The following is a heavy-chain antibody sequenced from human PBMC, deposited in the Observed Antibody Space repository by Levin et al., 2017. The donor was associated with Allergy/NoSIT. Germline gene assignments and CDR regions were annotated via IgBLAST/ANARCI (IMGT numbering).Heavy chain of an antibody. D-gene: IGHD3-10*01. CDR1: GGSISSNNYY. CDR2: IFYSGTT. J-gene: IGHJ4*02. V-gene: IGHV4-39*01. CDR3: ARHRAAEGFTNSYSGSDS. Sequence: PSQTLSLTCTVSGGSISSNNYYWVWIRQPPGKGLEWIGTIFYSGTTFYNPSLQSRVTISVDTSENQFSLRVASVTAADPAFYYCARHRAAEGFTNSYSGSDSWGPGTLVTVSS.